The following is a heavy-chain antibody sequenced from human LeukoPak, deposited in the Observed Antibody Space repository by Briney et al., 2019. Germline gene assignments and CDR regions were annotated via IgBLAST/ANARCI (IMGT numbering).Heavy chain of an antibody. CDR1: GFSFSGYA. CDR2: ISCNGGRK. D-gene: IGHD3-3*01. CDR3: AKDFVYGSRFPRPLDY. J-gene: IGHJ4*02. V-gene: IGHV3-30*04. Sequence: GRSLRLSCVASGFSFSGYAIHWVRQAPGKGLEWVALISCNGGRKDYADSVKGRFTIDRDNSRNTLYLQMNSLRADDTARYYCAKDFVYGSRFPRPLDYWGQGTLVTVSS.